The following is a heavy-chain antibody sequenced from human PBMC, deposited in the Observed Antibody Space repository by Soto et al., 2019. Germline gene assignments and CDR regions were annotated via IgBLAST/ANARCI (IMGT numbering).Heavy chain of an antibody. V-gene: IGHV4-34*01. J-gene: IGHJ4*02. D-gene: IGHD1-26*01. CDR1: GGSLRGYY. CDR3: GRGPAGAEDY. CDR2: INQNGGT. Sequence: SETLSLTSAVNGGSLRGYYWKWIRQSPGKGLEWIGEINQNGGTKYNPSLKSRVSISVVASTTQFSLKLNSVTAADAAVYYCGRGPAGAEDYWGQGTLVTVSS.